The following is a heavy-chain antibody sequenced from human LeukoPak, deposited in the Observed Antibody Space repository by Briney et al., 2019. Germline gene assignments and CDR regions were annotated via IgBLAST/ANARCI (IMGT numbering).Heavy chain of an antibody. V-gene: IGHV3-7*04. CDR3: ARDRGSSWQLNWFDP. Sequence: GGSLRPSCAASGFTFSHYWMSWVRQAPGKGLEWVANIKQDGSEKYYVDSVKGRFTISRDNAKNSLYLQMNSLRAEDTAVYYCARDRGSSWQLNWFDPWGQGTLVTVSS. CDR2: IKQDGSEK. J-gene: IGHJ5*02. D-gene: IGHD6-13*01. CDR1: GFTFSHYW.